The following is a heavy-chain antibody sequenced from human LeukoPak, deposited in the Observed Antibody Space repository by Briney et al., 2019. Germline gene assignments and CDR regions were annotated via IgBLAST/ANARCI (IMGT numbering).Heavy chain of an antibody. J-gene: IGHJ4*02. V-gene: IGHV3-23*01. CDR3: AERGVVIRVILVGFHKEAYYFDS. Sequence: PGGSLRLSCAASGITLSNYGMSWVRQAPGKGLEWVAGISDSGGRTNYADSVKGRFTISRDNPKNTLYLQMNSLRAEDTAVYFCAERGVVIRVILVGFHKEAYYFDSWGQGAPVTVSS. CDR2: ISDSGGRT. D-gene: IGHD3-22*01. CDR1: GITLSNYG.